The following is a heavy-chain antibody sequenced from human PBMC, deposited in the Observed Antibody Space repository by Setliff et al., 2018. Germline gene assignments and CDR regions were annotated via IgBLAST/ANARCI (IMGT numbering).Heavy chain of an antibody. CDR1: GGSFSDYY. CDR2: INHSGST. CDR3: ARGAPQRSSFDSRYMDV. V-gene: IGHV4-34*01. J-gene: IGHJ6*03. D-gene: IGHD1-1*01. Sequence: SQTLSLTCGASGGSFSDYYWSWIRQTPGKGLEWIGEINHSGSTKCNPSLKSRVTISIHMSWNQFSLRLSSLTAADTAVYYCARGAPQRSSFDSRYMDVWDKGATVTVFS.